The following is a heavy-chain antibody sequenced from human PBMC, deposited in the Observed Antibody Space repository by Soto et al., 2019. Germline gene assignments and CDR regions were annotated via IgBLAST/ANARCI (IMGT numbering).Heavy chain of an antibody. V-gene: IGHV1-46*01. J-gene: IGHJ4*02. CDR2: INPSGGST. Sequence: GASVKVSCKASGYTFTNYYMHWVRQAPGQGLEWMGIINPSGGSTSYARKFQGRVTMTRDTSTSTVYMELSSLRSEDAAVYYCEKDGVAGTYYFDHWGQGTLVTVSS. CDR3: EKDGVAGTYYFDH. CDR1: GYTFTNYY. D-gene: IGHD6-19*01.